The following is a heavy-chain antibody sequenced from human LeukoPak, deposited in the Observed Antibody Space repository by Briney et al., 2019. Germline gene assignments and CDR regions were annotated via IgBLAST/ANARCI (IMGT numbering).Heavy chain of an antibody. D-gene: IGHD5-12*01. V-gene: IGHV3-21*01. Sequence: GGSLRLSCAPSGLSFSRYTIHWVRQAPGKGLEWVSSISSTSGYIHYADSVKGRFSISRDNDKNSLYLEMNSLRAEDTAVYYCASSGYNSDYFDYWGQGTLVTVSS. CDR2: ISSTSGYI. CDR1: GLSFSRYT. J-gene: IGHJ4*02. CDR3: ASSGYNSDYFDY.